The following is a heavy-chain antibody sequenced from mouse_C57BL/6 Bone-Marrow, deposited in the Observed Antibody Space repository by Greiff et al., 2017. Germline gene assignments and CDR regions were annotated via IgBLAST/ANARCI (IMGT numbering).Heavy chain of an antibody. J-gene: IGHJ2*01. V-gene: IGHV1-39*01. CDR2: IHPNYGTT. CDR3: ASGYGSSFDY. D-gene: IGHD1-1*01. CDR1: GYSFTDYN. Sequence: EVQLQQSGPELVKPGASVKISCKASGYSFTDYNLNWVKQSNGKSLEWIGVIHPNYGTTSYNQKFMGKATLTVDKSSSSAYMQLNSLTSEDSAVYYCASGYGSSFDYWGQGTTLTVTS.